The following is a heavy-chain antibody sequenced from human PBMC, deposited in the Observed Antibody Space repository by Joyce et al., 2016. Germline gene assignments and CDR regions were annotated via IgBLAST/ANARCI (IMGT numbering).Heavy chain of an antibody. D-gene: IGHD3-10*01. V-gene: IGHV4-30-2*01. Sequence: QLQLQESGSGLVKPSQTLSLTCAVSGASVSSGGYSWSWIRQPAGKGLEWIGYIYHNESTYYNPSLKSRGTISVDRSKNQFSLKLASVTAADTAVYYCASGFNFKGRSFFDYWGQGALVTVSS. CDR2: IYHNEST. J-gene: IGHJ4*02. CDR3: ASGFNFKGRSFFDY. CDR1: GASVSSGGYS.